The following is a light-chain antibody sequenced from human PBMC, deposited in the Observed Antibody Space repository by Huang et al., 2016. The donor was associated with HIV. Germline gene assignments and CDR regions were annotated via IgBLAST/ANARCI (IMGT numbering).Light chain of an antibody. J-gene: IGKJ4*01. CDR1: QNVRNN. CDR3: QQYDKWPPGLT. CDR2: ETS. V-gene: IGKV3D-15*01. Sequence: EIMMTQSPATLSVSPGGRATLSCRASQNVRNNLAWYQQKTGQAPRHLSYETSTRASGIPARFSGSGSATDFTLTISGLQSEDFAIYYCQQYDKWPPGLTFGGGTKVEI.